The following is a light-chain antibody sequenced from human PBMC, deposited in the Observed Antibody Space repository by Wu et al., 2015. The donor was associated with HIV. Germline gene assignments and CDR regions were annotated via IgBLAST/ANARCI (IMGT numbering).Light chain of an antibody. CDR1: GSDW. J-gene: IGKJ5*01. Sequence: GSDWLAWYQXKSGQCPKLLFYEAYKRAAGVPDRFSAAGSGTHFSLTINGLDPGDLAFYFCQQYGSSPITFGPGTRLDMK. CDR2: EAY. CDR3: QQYGSSPIT. V-gene: IGKV3-20*01.